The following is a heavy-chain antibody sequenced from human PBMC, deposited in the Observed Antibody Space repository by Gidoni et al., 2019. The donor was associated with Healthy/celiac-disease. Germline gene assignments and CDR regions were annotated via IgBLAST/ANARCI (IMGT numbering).Heavy chain of an antibody. D-gene: IGHD1-26*01. V-gene: IGHV1-46*01. CDR3: AIGKDVGATTGWFDP. CDR1: GYTFPSYY. Sequence: QVQLVQSGAEVKKPGASVQVSCKASGYTFPSYYMHWVRQAPGQGLEWMGIINPSGGSTRYAQKFQGRVTMTRDTSTSTVYMELSSLRSEDTAVYYCAIGKDVGATTGWFDPWGQGTLVTVSS. CDR2: INPSGGST. J-gene: IGHJ5*02.